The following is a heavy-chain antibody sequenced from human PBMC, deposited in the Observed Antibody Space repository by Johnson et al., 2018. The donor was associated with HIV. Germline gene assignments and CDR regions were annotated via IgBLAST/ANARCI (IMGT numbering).Heavy chain of an antibody. D-gene: IGHD6-6*01. CDR2: IYSGGTT. CDR3: ASPWGRYSISSLDSFDI. Sequence: VQLVESGGGLIQPGGSLRLSCAASGFTVSSNYMNWVRQAPGKGLEWVSVIYSGGTTYYADSVKGRVTISRDNSKNTLYLQMNSLRAEDTAVYYCASPWGRYSISSLDSFDIWGQGTMVTVSS. J-gene: IGHJ3*02. V-gene: IGHV3-66*03. CDR1: GFTVSSNY.